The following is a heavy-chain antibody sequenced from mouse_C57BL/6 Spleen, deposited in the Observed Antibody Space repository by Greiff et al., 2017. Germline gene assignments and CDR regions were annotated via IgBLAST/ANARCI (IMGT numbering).Heavy chain of an antibody. D-gene: IGHD4-1*01. V-gene: IGHV5-17*01. Sequence: EVKVVESGGGLVKPGGSLKLSCAASGFTFSDYGMHWVRQAPEKGLEWVAYISRGSSTIYYADTVKGRFTISRDNAKNTLFLQMTSLRSEDTAMYYCARALGRGYAMDYWGQGTSVTVSS. J-gene: IGHJ4*01. CDR1: GFTFSDYG. CDR3: ARALGRGYAMDY. CDR2: ISRGSSTI.